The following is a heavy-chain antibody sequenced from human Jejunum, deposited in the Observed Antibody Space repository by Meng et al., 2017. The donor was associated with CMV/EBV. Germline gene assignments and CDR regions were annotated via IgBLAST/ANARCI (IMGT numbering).Heavy chain of an antibody. J-gene: IGHJ4*02. CDR3: ATVRNNPEFDL. Sequence: LCCAASGFEVDTQMMTWSRQAPGKGLEWVATISSSSKYIHYSPSMTGRLTVSRDNAKNLLYLQINTLSAEDTAVYFCATVRNNPEFDLWGQGTLVTVSS. CDR1: GFEVDTQM. V-gene: IGHV3-21*01. CDR2: ISSSSKYI.